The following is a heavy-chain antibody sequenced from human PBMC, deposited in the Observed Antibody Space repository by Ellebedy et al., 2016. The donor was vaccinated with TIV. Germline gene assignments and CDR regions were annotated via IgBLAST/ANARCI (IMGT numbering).Heavy chain of an antibody. V-gene: IGHV3-33*01. CDR3: ARAGYYYDSSGYYPLDF. J-gene: IGHJ4*02. CDR2: IWYGKSNK. D-gene: IGHD3-22*01. Sequence: SCKVSGYTLTELSMHWVRQAPGKGLEWVAVIWYGKSNKYYADSVKGRFTISRDNSKNTLYLQMNSLRAEDTAVYYCARAGYYYDSSGYYPLDFWGQGTLVTVSS. CDR1: GYTLTELS.